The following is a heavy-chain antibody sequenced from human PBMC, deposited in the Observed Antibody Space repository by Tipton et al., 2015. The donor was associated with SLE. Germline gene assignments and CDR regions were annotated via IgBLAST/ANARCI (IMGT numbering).Heavy chain of an antibody. CDR2: ISAYNGNT. CDR1: GYTFTSYG. J-gene: IGHJ6*02. Sequence: QVQLVQSGAEVKKPGASVKVSCKASGYTFTSYGISWVRQAPGQGLERMGWISAYNGNTNYAQKLQGRVTMTTDTSTSTAYMELRSLRSDDTAVYYCARADYDILTGNYPPMDVWGQGTTVTVSS. V-gene: IGHV1-18*01. D-gene: IGHD3-9*01. CDR3: ARADYDILTGNYPPMDV.